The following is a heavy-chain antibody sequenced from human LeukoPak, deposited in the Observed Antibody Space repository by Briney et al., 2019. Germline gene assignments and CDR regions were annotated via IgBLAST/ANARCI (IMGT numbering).Heavy chain of an antibody. CDR2: IYNSGST. J-gene: IGHJ4*02. D-gene: IGHD3-3*01. CDR1: GGSISSGGYY. CDR3: ARGWLQDFWSGYYRKYYFDY. V-gene: IGHV4-31*03. Sequence: PSQTLSLTCTVSGGSISSGGYYWSWIRQHPGKGLEWIGYIYNSGSTYYNPSLKSRVTISVDTSKNQFSLKLSSVTAADTAVYYCARGWLQDFWSGYYRKYYFDYWGQGTLVTVSS.